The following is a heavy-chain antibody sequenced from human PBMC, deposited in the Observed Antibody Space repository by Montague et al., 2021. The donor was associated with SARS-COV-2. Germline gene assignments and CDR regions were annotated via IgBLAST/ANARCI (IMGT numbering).Heavy chain of an antibody. Sequence: SETLSLTCTVSGGSISNYFWNWIRQPPGKGLEWIGYIYYSGSTNYNPSLKSRVTISVDTSKNQFSLKLSSVTAADTAVYYCARAGQQLARYYYYGMDVWGQGTTVTVSS. CDR1: GGSISNYF. CDR2: IYYSGST. CDR3: ARAGQQLARYYYYGMDV. J-gene: IGHJ6*02. D-gene: IGHD6-13*01. V-gene: IGHV4-59*01.